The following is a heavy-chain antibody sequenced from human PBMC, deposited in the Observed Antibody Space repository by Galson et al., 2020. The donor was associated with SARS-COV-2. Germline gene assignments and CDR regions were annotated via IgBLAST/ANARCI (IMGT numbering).Heavy chain of an antibody. J-gene: IGHJ4*02. V-gene: IGHV3-74*01. CDR2: INSDESST. CDR1: GFTFSSYW. Sequence: GESLKISCAASGFTFSSYWMHWVRQAPGKGLVWVSHINSDESSTSYADSVKGRFTISRDNAKNTLYLQMNSLRAEDTGVYYCARVCGTSCYSNDYWGQGTQVTVSS. CDR3: ARVCGTSCYSNDY. D-gene: IGHD2-15*01.